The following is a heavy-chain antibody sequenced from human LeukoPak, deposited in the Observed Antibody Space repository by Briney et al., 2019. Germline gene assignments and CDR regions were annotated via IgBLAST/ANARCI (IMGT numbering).Heavy chain of an antibody. J-gene: IGHJ4*02. V-gene: IGHV4-39*07. Sequence: SETLSLTRTVSGGSISGSNYYWGWIRQPPGKGLEWIGNIYYSGSTYCNPSLKSRVIISIDTSKNQFSLKVSSVTAADTAVYYCVREPKNSYGYIFDYWGQGTLVTVSS. D-gene: IGHD5-18*01. CDR3: VREPKNSYGYIFDY. CDR1: GGSISGSNYY. CDR2: IYYSGST.